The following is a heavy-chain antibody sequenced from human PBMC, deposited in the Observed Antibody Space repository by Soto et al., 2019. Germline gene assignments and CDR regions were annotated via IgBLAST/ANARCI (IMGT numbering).Heavy chain of an antibody. CDR2: ISWNSGSI. CDR1: GFTFDDYA. J-gene: IGHJ4*02. D-gene: IGHD3-3*01. V-gene: IGHV3-9*01. Sequence: GGSLRLSCAASGFTFDDYAMHWVRQAPGKGLEWVSGISWNSGSIGYADSVKGRFTISRDNAKNSLYLQMNSLRAEDTALYYCAKGSVLRFLEWLLDFDYRGQGTLVTVPS. CDR3: AKGSVLRFLEWLLDFDY.